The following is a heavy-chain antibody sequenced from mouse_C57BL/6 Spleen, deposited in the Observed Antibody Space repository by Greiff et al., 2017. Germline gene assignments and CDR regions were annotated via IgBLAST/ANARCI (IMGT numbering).Heavy chain of an antibody. D-gene: IGHD1-1*02. V-gene: IGHV5-16*01. CDR3: ARGGSLYYFDY. J-gene: IGHJ2*01. CDR1: GFTFSDYY. CDR2: INYDGSST. Sequence: EVQLVESEGGLVQPGSSMKLSCTASGFTFSDYYMAWVRQVPEKGLEWVANINYDGSSTYYLDSLKSRFIISRDNAKNILYLQMSSLKSEDTATYYCARGGSLYYFDYWGQGTTLTVSS.